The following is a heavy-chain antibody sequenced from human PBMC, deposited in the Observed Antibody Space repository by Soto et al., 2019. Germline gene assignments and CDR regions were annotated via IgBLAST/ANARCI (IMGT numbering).Heavy chain of an antibody. Sequence: QVQLVQSGAEVKKPGSSVKVSCKASGGTFSSYAISWVRQAPGQGLEWMGGIIPIFGTANYAQKFQGRVTITADKSTSTAYMELSSLRAEDTAVYYCATFTFGVVIVNPTRKYGMAVWGQGTTVTVSS. J-gene: IGHJ6*02. V-gene: IGHV1-69*06. CDR3: ATFTFGVVIVNPTRKYGMAV. CDR1: GGTFSSYA. CDR2: IIPIFGTA. D-gene: IGHD3-16*02.